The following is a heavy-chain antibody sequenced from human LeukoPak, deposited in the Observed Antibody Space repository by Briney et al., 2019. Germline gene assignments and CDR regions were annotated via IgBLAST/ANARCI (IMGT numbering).Heavy chain of an antibody. CDR2: ISGGGTTT. CDR3: AKVRLASGYYQFDY. J-gene: IGHJ4*02. Sequence: GGSLRLSCAASGFTFISYAMTWVRQAPGKGLEWVSGISGGGTTTYYADSVKGRFTISRDNSKNTLYLQMHSLRAEDTAVYYCAKVRLASGYYQFDYWGQGTLVSVSS. D-gene: IGHD3-22*01. V-gene: IGHV3-23*01. CDR1: GFTFISYA.